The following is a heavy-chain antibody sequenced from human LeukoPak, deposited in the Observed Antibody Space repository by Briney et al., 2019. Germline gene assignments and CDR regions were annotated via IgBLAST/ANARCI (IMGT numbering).Heavy chain of an antibody. J-gene: IGHJ4*02. CDR2: INHSGST. Sequence: SETLSLTCAVYGGSFSGYYWSWIRQPPGKGLEWIGEINHSGSTNYNPSLKSRVTISVDASKNQFSLKLSSVTAADTAVYYCASELGGFDYWGQGTLVTVSS. CDR3: ASELGGFDY. V-gene: IGHV4-34*01. CDR1: GGSFSGYY. D-gene: IGHD7-27*01.